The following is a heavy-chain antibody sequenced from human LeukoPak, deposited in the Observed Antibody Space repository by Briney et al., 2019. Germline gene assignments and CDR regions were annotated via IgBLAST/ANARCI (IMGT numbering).Heavy chain of an antibody. J-gene: IGHJ6*03. D-gene: IGHD2-21*01. CDR3: AKHLGSHSFLFYYMDV. V-gene: IGHV3-23*01. Sequence: GGSLRLSCEASQFTFSRFAMSWIRQAPGTGLEWVSTLSGSGTATYYADSVKGRFTTSRDNSKDTLYLQMDNLRVDDTAVYYCAKHLGSHSFLFYYMDVWGTGTSVIVSS. CDR2: LSGSGTAT. CDR1: QFTFSRFA.